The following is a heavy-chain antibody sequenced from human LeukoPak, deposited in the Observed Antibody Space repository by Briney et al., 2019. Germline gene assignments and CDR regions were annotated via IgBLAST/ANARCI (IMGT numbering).Heavy chain of an antibody. D-gene: IGHD6-13*01. CDR1: GFTVRSHY. CDR3: SRADGYGSSWYPWY. Sequence: GGSLRLSCAASGFTVRSHYMAWVRQAPGKGLEWVSIVYGDGSTYYTDSVKGRFIISRDNSKNMLSLQMNSLRVEDTAVYYCSRADGYGSSWYPWYWGQGTLATVSS. CDR2: VYGDGST. V-gene: IGHV3-66*02. J-gene: IGHJ4*02.